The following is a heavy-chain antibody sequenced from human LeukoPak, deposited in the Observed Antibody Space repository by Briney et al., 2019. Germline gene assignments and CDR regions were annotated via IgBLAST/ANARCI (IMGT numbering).Heavy chain of an antibody. CDR2: IYYSGNT. D-gene: IGHD2-15*01. V-gene: IGHV4-59*08. J-gene: IGHJ4*02. CDR1: GGSISGYY. Sequence: SETLSLTCTVSGGSISGYYWSWIRQPPGKGLEWIGYIYYSGNTNYNPSLKSRVTISVDTSNNEVSLKLSSVTAADTAVYYCARHGYCSGGSCYWDYWGQGTLVTVSS. CDR3: ARHGYCSGGSCYWDY.